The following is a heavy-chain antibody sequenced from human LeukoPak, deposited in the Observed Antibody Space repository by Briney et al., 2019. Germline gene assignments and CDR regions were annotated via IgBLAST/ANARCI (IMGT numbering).Heavy chain of an antibody. Sequence: PAASDIRYSPSFQGQVTISADKSISTAYLQWSSLKASDTAMYYCARQEYCSGGSCYTWFDPWGQGTLVTVSS. CDR3: ARQEYCSGGSCYTWFDP. V-gene: IGHV5-51*01. D-gene: IGHD2-15*01. CDR2: PAASDI. J-gene: IGHJ5*02.